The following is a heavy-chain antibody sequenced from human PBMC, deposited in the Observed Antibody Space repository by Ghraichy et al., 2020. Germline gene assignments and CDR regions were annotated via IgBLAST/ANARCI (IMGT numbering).Heavy chain of an antibody. CDR3: ARSSCSSTSEVYSNYGCLDY. J-gene: IGHJ4*02. Sequence: SETLSLTCTVSGGSISSYYWSWIRQPAGKGLEWIGRIYTSGSTNYNPSLKSRVTMSVDTSKNQFSLKLSSVTAADTAVYYCARSSCSSTSEVYSNYGCLDYWGQGTLVTVSS. CDR2: IYTSGST. D-gene: IGHD2-2*01. V-gene: IGHV4-4*07. CDR1: GGSISSYY.